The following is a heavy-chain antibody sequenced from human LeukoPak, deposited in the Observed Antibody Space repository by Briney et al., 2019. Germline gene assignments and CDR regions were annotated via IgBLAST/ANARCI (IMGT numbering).Heavy chain of an antibody. Sequence: ASVKVSCKASGYTFTSYGISWVRQAPGKGLEWMGWISAYNGNTNYAQKLQGRVTMTTDTSTSTAYMQLRSLRSDDTAVYYCARQGRTWQWLVVEYFQHWGQGTLVTVSS. V-gene: IGHV1-18*01. CDR1: GYTFTSYG. J-gene: IGHJ1*01. CDR2: ISAYNGNT. D-gene: IGHD6-19*01. CDR3: ARQGRTWQWLVVEYFQH.